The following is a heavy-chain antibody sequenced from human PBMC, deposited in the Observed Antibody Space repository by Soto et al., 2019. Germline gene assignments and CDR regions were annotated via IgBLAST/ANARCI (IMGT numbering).Heavy chain of an antibody. CDR1: GYTFTSYA. CDR3: ARDLGGWPDY. V-gene: IGHV1-3*01. J-gene: IGHJ4*02. Sequence: QVQLVQSGAEVKKPGASVKVSCKTSGYTFTSYAMHWVRQAPGQRLEWMGWINAGNGNTKYSQKFRGRVTITIDTSASTAYMELSSLRSEDTAIYYCARDLGGWPDYWGQGTLVTVSS. D-gene: IGHD6-19*01. CDR2: INAGNGNT.